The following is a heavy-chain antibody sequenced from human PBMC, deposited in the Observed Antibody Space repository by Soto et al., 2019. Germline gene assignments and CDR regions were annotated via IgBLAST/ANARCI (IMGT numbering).Heavy chain of an antibody. Sequence: ASVKVSCKASGYTFTGYYMHWVRQAPGQGLEWMVWINPNSGGTNYAQKFQGRVTMTRDTSISTAYMELSRLRSDDTAVYYCARAKITMVRGVISHYYYYGMDVWGQGTTVTVSS. D-gene: IGHD3-10*01. J-gene: IGHJ6*02. V-gene: IGHV1-2*02. CDR3: ARAKITMVRGVISHYYYYGMDV. CDR2: INPNSGGT. CDR1: GYTFTGYY.